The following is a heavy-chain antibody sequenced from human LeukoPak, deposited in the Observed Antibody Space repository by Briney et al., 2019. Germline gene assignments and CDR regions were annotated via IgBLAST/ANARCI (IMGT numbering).Heavy chain of an antibody. D-gene: IGHD5-12*01. CDR3: ARDGSGNYYYYGMDV. V-gene: IGHV1-69*04. J-gene: IGHJ6*02. Sequence: SVKVSCKASGGTFSSYAISWVRQAPGQGLEWMGRIIPIFGIANHAQKFQGRVTITADKSTSTAYMELSSLRSEDTAVYYCARDGSGNYYYYGMDVWGQGTTVTVSS. CDR1: GGTFSSYA. CDR2: IIPIFGIA.